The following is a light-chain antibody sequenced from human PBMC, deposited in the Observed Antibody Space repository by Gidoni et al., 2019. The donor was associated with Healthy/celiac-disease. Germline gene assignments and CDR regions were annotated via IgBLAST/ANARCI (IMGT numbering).Light chain of an antibody. CDR3: QQYNSYPYT. J-gene: IGKJ2*01. CDR2: DAS. CDR1: QSISSW. V-gene: IGKV1-5*01. Sequence: DIQMTQSPSTLSASVGDRVTITCRASQSISSWLAWYQQKPGKAPKLLIYDASSLGSGVPSRFSGSGSGTEFTLTISSLQPDDFATYYCQQYNSYPYTFGQXTKLEIK.